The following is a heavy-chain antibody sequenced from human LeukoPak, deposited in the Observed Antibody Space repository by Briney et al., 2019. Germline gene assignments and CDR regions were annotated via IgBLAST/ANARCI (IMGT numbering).Heavy chain of an antibody. D-gene: IGHD2-2*02. J-gene: IGHJ6*02. V-gene: IGHV4-34*01. Sequence: PSETLSLTCAVYGGSSSSYYWSWIRQPPGEGLEWIGEINHGGSTNYNPSLKSRVTISVDTSKNQFSLKLSSVTAADTAVYYCARGTHIVVVPAAIQGRDYYYGMDVWGQGTTVTVSS. CDR3: ARGTHIVVVPAAIQGRDYYYGMDV. CDR2: INHGGST. CDR1: GGSSSSYY.